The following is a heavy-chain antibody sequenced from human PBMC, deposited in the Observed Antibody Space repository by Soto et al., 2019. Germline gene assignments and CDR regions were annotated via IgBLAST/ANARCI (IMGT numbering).Heavy chain of an antibody. CDR1: GGSINSGTYY. D-gene: IGHD3-22*01. CDR2: IYYSGST. CDR3: AREPSSDTSGYDY. V-gene: IGHV4-31*03. Sequence: NPSETLSLTCTVSGGSINSGTYYWTWIRHHPGKGLEWIGFIYYSGSTYYNPSLKSRVTISVDTSKNQFSLRLTSVTAADTAVYYCAREPSSDTSGYDYWGQGTLVTVSS. J-gene: IGHJ4*02.